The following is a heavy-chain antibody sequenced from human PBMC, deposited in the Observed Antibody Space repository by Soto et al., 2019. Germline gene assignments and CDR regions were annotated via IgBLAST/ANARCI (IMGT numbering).Heavy chain of an antibody. Sequence: SETLSLTCAVYVGSFSCYYWSWIRQPPGKWLEWIGEINHSGSTNXXPSLKSRVXPSVDTSKNQFXLKVSXFPSADPAVYYCARGLSGSLLYWAQGTLVTVSS. J-gene: IGHJ4*02. D-gene: IGHD2-15*01. CDR3: ARGLSGSLLY. V-gene: IGHV4-34*01. CDR1: VGSFSCYY. CDR2: INHSGST.